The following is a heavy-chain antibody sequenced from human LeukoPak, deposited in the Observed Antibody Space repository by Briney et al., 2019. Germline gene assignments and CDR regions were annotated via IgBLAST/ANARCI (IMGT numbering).Heavy chain of an antibody. D-gene: IGHD1-26*01. CDR3: ARDPYSGNYGNDYYYYMDV. V-gene: IGHV3-21*01. J-gene: IGHJ6*03. Sequence: GGSLRLSCAASGFTFSNYNMNWVRQAPGKALEWVSSITRSGTYIFYADSVKGRFTISRDNAKNSLYLQMDSLGPEDTAVYYCARDPYSGNYGNDYYYYMDVWGKGTTVTISS. CDR1: GFTFSNYN. CDR2: ITRSGTYI.